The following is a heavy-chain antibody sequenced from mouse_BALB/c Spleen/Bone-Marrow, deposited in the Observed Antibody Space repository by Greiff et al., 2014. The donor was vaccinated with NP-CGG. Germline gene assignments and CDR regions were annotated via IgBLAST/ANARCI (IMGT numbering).Heavy chain of an antibody. V-gene: IGHV1-22*01. D-gene: IGHD4-1*01. CDR3: ARPGRLGRDWYFDV. CDR2: INPNNGGT. CDR1: GYSFTEYT. Sequence: VQLQQSGPELVKPGASVKISCKTSGYSFTEYTMHWVKQRHGKSLEWIGRINPNNGGTSYNQKFKGKATLTVDKSSSTAYMELRSLTSGDSAVYYCARPGRLGRDWYFDVWGAGTTVTVSS. J-gene: IGHJ1*01.